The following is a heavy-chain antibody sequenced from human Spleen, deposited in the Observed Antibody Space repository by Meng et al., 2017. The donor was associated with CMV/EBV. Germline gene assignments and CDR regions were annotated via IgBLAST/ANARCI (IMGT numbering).Heavy chain of an antibody. CDR2: SRNKANRYTT. CDR1: GFIFSDHY. V-gene: IGHV3-72*01. Sequence: GESLKISCAASGFIFSDHYLDWVRQTPGKGLEWVGRSRNKANRYTTEYAASVKGRFTISRDDSTSIAYLQMNSLKTEDTAVYYCTGRYYDFWSGYHDYWGQGTLVTVSS. J-gene: IGHJ4*02. D-gene: IGHD3-3*01. CDR3: TGRYYDFWSGYHDY.